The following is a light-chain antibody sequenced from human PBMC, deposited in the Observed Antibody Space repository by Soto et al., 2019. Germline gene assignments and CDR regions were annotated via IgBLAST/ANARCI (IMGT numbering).Light chain of an antibody. CDR1: QSIDRW. CDR2: DVA. V-gene: IGKV1-5*01. CDR3: QQYNSYQLT. Sequence: DIQMTQSPSTLSASVGDRVTITCRASQSIDRWLAWYQQRPGRAPKLLIYDVANLETGVPSRFSGSGSETELTLTISSMQPDDFAIYYCQQYNSYQLTFGGGTKVEIK. J-gene: IGKJ4*01.